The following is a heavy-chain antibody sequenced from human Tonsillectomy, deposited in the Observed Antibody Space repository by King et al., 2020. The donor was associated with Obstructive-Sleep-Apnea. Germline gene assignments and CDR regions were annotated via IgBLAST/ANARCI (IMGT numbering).Heavy chain of an antibody. Sequence: VQLVESGGGLVKPGGSLRLSFAASGFTFSDYYMSWIRQAPGKGLEGVSYIISSVSSINHADSVKGRFTISRYNAKNSLYLQMNSLRAEDTAVYYWPRDGRPGWYFDLWGRGTLVTVSS. D-gene: IGHD1-1*01. CDR2: IISSVSSI. CDR1: GFTFSDYY. J-gene: IGHJ2*01. V-gene: IGHV3-11*01. CDR3: PRDGRPGWYFDL.